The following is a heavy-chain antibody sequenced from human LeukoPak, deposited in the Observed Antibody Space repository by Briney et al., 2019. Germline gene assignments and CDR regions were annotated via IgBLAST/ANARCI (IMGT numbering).Heavy chain of an antibody. CDR3: ARGAGAGYNLQPFDY. D-gene: IGHD5-24*01. CDR1: GGSISSYH. V-gene: IGHV4-59*08. J-gene: IGHJ4*02. Sequence: SETLSLTCTVSGGSISSYHWIWIRQPPGKGLEWIVYIYYSGSTKYNPSLKSRVSISVDTSKNQFSLKLSSVTAADTAVYYCARGAGAGYNLQPFDYWGQGTLVTVSS. CDR2: IYYSGST.